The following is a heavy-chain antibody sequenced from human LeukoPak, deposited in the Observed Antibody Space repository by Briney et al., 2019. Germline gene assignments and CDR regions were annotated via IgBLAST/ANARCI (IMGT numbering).Heavy chain of an antibody. V-gene: IGHV1-24*01. CDR3: ATDLEGSGSSGRYYYYGMDV. CDR1: GYTLTELS. Sequence: GASVKVSCKVSGYTLTELSMHWVRQAPGKGLEWMRGFDPEDGETIYAQKFQGRVTMTEDTSTDTAYMELSSLRSEDTAVYYCATDLEGSGSSGRYYYYGMDVWGKGTTVTVSS. J-gene: IGHJ6*04. D-gene: IGHD3-10*01. CDR2: FDPEDGET.